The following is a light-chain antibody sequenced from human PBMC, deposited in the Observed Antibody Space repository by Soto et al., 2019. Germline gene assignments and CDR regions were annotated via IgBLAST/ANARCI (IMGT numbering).Light chain of an antibody. J-gene: IGKJ4*01. CDR3: QQYYHWPVT. CDR2: GAS. CDR1: RTGSNR. V-gene: IGKV3-15*01. Sequence: EILMTQSPDTLSVSPGERVTLSCRASRTGSNRLAWYQHKPGQAPRLLISGASTWATGIPPRFRGGGSGTEFTLTVDTLQSEDIAIYYCQQYYHWPVTFGGGTKVEIK.